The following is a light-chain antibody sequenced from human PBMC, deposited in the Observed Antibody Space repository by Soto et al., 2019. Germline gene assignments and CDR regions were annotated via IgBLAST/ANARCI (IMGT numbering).Light chain of an antibody. CDR3: QQYGSSPRT. J-gene: IGKJ1*01. CDR2: GAS. V-gene: IGKV3-20*01. Sequence: DTLLTQSPGTLSLSPGEGATLSCRASRGVSANYLAWYQQKPGQAPTLLIYGASIRAAGIPDRFSGSGSGTDFTLTIRRLEPDDFAVYYCQQYGSSPRTFGQGTQVDIK. CDR1: RGVSANY.